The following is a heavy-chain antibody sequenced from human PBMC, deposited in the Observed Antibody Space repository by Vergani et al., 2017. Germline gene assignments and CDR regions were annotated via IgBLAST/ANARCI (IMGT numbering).Heavy chain of an antibody. CDR3: ARQDGDYDDYYYGMDV. CDR1: GYSFTSYW. Sequence: EVQLVQSGAEVKKPGESLKISCKGSGYSFTSYWIGWVRQMPGKGLEWMGIIYPGDSDTRYSPSFQGHVTIAAAKSISTAYLQWSSLKASDTAMYYCARQDGDYDDYYYGMDVWGQGTTVTVSS. J-gene: IGHJ6*02. D-gene: IGHD4-17*01. CDR2: IYPGDSDT. V-gene: IGHV5-51*01.